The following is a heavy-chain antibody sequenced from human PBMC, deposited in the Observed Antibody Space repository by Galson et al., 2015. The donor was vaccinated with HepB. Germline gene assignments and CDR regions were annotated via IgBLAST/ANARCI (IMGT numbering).Heavy chain of an antibody. D-gene: IGHD3-10*01. J-gene: IGHJ5*02. CDR1: GFTFSSYG. V-gene: IGHV3-33*01. CDR2: IWYDGSNK. CDR3: ARDGITMVRGVYLFDP. Sequence: SLRLSCAASGFTFSSYGMHWVRQAPGKGLEWVAVIWYDGSNKYYADSVKGRFTISRDNSKNTLYLQMNSLRAEDTAVYYCARDGITMVRGVYLFDPWGQGTLVTVSS.